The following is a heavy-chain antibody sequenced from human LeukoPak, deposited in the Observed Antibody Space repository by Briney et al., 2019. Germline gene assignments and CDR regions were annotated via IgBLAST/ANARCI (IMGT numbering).Heavy chain of an antibody. CDR2: IWDDGSNK. CDR1: GFNFSSYG. V-gene: IGHV3-33*01. J-gene: IGHJ6*03. Sequence: GGSLRLSCAASGFNFSSYGMHWVRQAPGKGLEWVAVIWDDGSNKYYADSVKGRFTISRDNSKNTLYLPMNSLRAEDTAVYYCARVGGSSWYDSPPNYYYYYMDVWGKGTTVTVSS. D-gene: IGHD6-13*01. CDR3: ARVGGSSWYDSPPNYYYYYMDV.